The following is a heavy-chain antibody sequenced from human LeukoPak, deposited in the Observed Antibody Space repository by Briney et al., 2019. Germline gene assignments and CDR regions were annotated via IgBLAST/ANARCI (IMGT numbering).Heavy chain of an antibody. V-gene: IGHV3-30*04. J-gene: IGHJ4*02. CDR2: ISYDGHNK. D-gene: IGHD5-18*01. CDR1: GFIFNDYA. Sequence: GGSLRLSCLTSGFIFNDYALHWVRQAPGKGLEWLAVISYDGHNKYYADSVTGRFTISRDNAKNSLYLQMNSLRAEDTAVYYCARGYSYGQLPPFDYWGQGTLVTVSS. CDR3: ARGYSYGQLPPFDY.